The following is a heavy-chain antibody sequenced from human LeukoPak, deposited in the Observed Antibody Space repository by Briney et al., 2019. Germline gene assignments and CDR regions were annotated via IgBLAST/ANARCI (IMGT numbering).Heavy chain of an antibody. Sequence: PGGSLRLSCAASGFTFSSYSMTWVRQAPGKGLEWVSSITSSSSYISYADSVKGRFTISRDNAKNSLYLQMSSLRAEDMAVYYCARVLRGSSWFFDYWGQGTLVTVSS. CDR3: ARVLRGSSWFFDY. V-gene: IGHV3-21*06. CDR1: GFTFSSYS. J-gene: IGHJ4*02. D-gene: IGHD6-13*01. CDR2: ITSSSSYI.